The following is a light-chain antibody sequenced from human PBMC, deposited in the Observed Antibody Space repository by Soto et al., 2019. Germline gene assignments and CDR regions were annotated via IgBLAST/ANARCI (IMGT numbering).Light chain of an antibody. Sequence: IQMTQSPSSVSASVGDRVTITCRASQGIRDELGWYQQKAGKAPNLLISAASRLQSGVPSRFSGSGSGTDFTLTISSLQRDDFAIYYCQQYNPYSRTFGQGTKVDIK. CDR1: QGIRDE. V-gene: IGKV1-17*01. J-gene: IGKJ1*01. CDR3: QQYNPYSRT. CDR2: AAS.